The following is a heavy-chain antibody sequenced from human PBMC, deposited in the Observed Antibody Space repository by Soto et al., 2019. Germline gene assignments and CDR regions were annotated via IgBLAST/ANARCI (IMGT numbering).Heavy chain of an antibody. CDR1: GFTFDDYA. CDR2: ISWNSGSI. J-gene: IGHJ5*02. V-gene: IGHV3-9*01. CDR3: AKDSNYDFWSCPGWFDP. D-gene: IGHD3-3*01. Sequence: EVQLVESGGGLVQPGRSLRLSCAASGFTFDDYAMHWVRQAPGKGLEWVSGISWNSGSIGYADSVKGRFTISRDNAKNSLYLQMNSLRAEDTALYYCAKDSNYDFWSCPGWFDPWGQGTLVTVSS.